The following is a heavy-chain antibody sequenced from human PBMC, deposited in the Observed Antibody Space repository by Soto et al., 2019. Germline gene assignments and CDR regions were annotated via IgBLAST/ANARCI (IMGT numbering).Heavy chain of an antibody. CDR1: GYIFVNYG. CDR3: VMVDNYVTPTPQDV. V-gene: IGHV1-18*01. J-gene: IGHJ6*02. D-gene: IGHD3-16*01. Sequence: QVQLVQSGDEVKKPGVSVKVSCKASGYIFVNYGIAWVRQAPGQGLEWMGWISPYTGNTHSATKVQGRLTMTTDTSTSTAYMDLASLTSDDTAVYYCVMVDNYVTPTPQDVWGQGTTVTVSS. CDR2: ISPYTGNT.